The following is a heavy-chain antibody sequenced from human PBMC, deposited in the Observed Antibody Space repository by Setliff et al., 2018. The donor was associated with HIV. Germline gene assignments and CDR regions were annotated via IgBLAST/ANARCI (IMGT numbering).Heavy chain of an antibody. CDR3: ARGRISVEAAPLGWFDP. D-gene: IGHD6-6*01. J-gene: IGHJ5*02. Sequence: ASVKVSCKASGYTFTNYAISWIRQAPGQGLEWLGWISGYKGNTNYAQELQGRVTMTTETSTSTAYMELRSLRSDDTAVYYCARGRISVEAAPLGWFDPWGQGTLVTVSS. CDR1: GYTFTNYA. V-gene: IGHV1-18*01. CDR2: ISGYKGNT.